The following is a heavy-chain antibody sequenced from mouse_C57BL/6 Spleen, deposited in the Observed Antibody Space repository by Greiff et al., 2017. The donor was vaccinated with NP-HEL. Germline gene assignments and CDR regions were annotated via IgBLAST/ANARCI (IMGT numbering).Heavy chain of an antibody. CDR1: GYTFTDYE. J-gene: IGHJ2*01. CDR3: TREGDLLSDY. Sequence: QVQLQQSGAELVRPGASVTLSCKASGYTFTDYEMHWVKQTPVHGLEWIGALDPETGGTAYNQKFKGKAILTADKSSSTAYMELRSLTSEDSAVYYCTREGDLLSDYWGQGTTLTVSS. D-gene: IGHD2-1*01. V-gene: IGHV1-15*01. CDR2: LDPETGGT.